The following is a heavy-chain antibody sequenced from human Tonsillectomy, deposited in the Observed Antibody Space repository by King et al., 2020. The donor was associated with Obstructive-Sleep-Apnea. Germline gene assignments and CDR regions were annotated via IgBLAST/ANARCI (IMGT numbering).Heavy chain of an antibody. Sequence: QVQLVESGGGVVQPGRSLRLSCAASGFTFSSYAMHWVRQAPGKGLEWVAVISYDGSNKYYADSVKGRFTISRDNSKNTLYLQMNSLRAEDTAVYYCARGSKWLLPYDAFDIWGQGTMVTVS. D-gene: IGHD3-22*01. J-gene: IGHJ3*02. CDR1: GFTFSSYA. CDR2: ISYDGSNK. V-gene: IGHV3-30-3*01. CDR3: ARGSKWLLPYDAFDI.